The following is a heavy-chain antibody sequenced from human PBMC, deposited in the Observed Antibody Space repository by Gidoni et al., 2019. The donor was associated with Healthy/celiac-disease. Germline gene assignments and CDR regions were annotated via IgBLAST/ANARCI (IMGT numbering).Heavy chain of an antibody. CDR3: ARERSYYYESSGYYHAFDI. J-gene: IGHJ3*02. D-gene: IGHD3-22*01. CDR1: GYTFTGYY. V-gene: IGHV1-2*06. CDR2: INPNSGGT. Sequence: QVQLVQSGAEVKKPGASVKVSCKASGYTFTGYYMHWVRQAPGQGLEWMGRINPNSGGTNYAQKFQGRVTMTRDTSISTAYMELSRLRSDDTAVYYCARERSYYYESSGYYHAFDIWGQGTMVTVSS.